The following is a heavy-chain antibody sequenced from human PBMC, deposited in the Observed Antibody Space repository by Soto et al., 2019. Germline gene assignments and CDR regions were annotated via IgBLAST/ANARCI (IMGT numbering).Heavy chain of an antibody. CDR1: GGSISSYY. D-gene: IGHD3-22*01. CDR3: ARMNYYDTSGYPFDY. Sequence: SETLSLTCTVSGGSISSYYWSWIRQPPGKGLEWIGYIYFRGTTNYNPSLKSRVTMSADTSRNQFSLKLNSVTAADTAVYYCARMNYYDTSGYPFDYWGQGMMVTVSS. V-gene: IGHV4-59*01. CDR2: IYFRGTT. J-gene: IGHJ4*02.